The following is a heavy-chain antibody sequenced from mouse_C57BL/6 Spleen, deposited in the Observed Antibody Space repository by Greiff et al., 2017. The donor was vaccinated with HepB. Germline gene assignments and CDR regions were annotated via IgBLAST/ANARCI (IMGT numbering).Heavy chain of an antibody. CDR3: AIIYYGNDYAMDD. Sequence: VQLQQPGAELVRPGSSVKLSCKASGYTFTSYWMHWVKQRPIQGLEWIGNIDPSDSETHYNQKFKDKATLTVDKSSSTAYMQLSSLTSEDSAVYYCAIIYYGNDYAMDDWGQGTSVTVAS. CDR2: IDPSDSET. CDR1: GYTFTSYW. J-gene: IGHJ4*01. V-gene: IGHV1-52*01. D-gene: IGHD2-1*01.